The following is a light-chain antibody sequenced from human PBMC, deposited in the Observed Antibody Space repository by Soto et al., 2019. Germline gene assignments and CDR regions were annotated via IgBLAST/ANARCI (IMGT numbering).Light chain of an antibody. CDR3: QQYYNWPLT. CDR1: QSVNSN. V-gene: IGKV3-15*01. CDR2: GAS. Sequence: EIVMTQSPATLSVSPGERATLSCRASQSVNSNLAWYQQKPGQAPRLLIYGASTRATGIPARFSGSGSGTEFTLTISSLQSEDFVVYYCQQYYNWPLTFGGGTKVEIK. J-gene: IGKJ4*01.